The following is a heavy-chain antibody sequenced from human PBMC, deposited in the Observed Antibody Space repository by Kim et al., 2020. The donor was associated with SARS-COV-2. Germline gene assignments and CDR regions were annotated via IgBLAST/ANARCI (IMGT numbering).Heavy chain of an antibody. CDR3: ARVLTSGWSYFDY. Sequence: YAASGKGQFTITRDNARASLYLQMNSLRAEDTAVYYCARVLTSGWSYFDYWGQGTLVTVSS. V-gene: IGHV3-21*04. J-gene: IGHJ4*02. D-gene: IGHD6-19*01.